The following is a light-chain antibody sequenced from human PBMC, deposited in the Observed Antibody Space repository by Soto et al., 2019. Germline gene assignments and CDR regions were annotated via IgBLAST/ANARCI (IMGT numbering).Light chain of an antibody. CDR3: QQYNKWPLFT. V-gene: IGKV3-15*01. CDR1: QSIGSN. CDR2: GAS. Sequence: EIVLTQSPGTLSLSPGERATLSCRASQSIGSNLAWYQQRPGQPPRLLIYGASTRATGVPARFSVSGSETEFTLTINSLQSEDFALYYCQQYNKWPLFTFGPGTKVDIK. J-gene: IGKJ3*01.